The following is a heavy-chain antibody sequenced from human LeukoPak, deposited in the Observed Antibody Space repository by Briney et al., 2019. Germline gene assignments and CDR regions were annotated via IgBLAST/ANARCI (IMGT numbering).Heavy chain of an antibody. D-gene: IGHD6-19*01. CDR2: IYPGDSDT. CDR1: GYSFSTYW. J-gene: IGHJ4*02. Sequence: GESLKISCKGSGYSFSTYWIGWVRQMPGKGLEWLGIIYPGDSDTTYSPSFQGQVTISADESISTAYLQWSSLKAADTAMYYCARRDSSGWYYWGQGTLVTVSS. V-gene: IGHV5-51*01. CDR3: ARRDSSGWYY.